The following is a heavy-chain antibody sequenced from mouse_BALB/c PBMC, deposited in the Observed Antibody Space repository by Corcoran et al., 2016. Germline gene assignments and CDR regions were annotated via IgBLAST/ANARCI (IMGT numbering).Heavy chain of an antibody. CDR3: AQLSYYFDY. CDR2: IYWDDDK. D-gene: IGHD2-12*01. CDR1: GFSLSTSGMG. V-gene: IGHV8-12*01. J-gene: IGHJ2*01. Sequence: QVTLKESGPGILQPSQTLSLTCSFSGFSLSTSGMGVSWIRQPSGKGLEWLAHIYWDDDKRYNPSLKSRLTISKDTSRNQVFLKITSVDTADTATYYCAQLSYYFDYWGQGTTLTVSS.